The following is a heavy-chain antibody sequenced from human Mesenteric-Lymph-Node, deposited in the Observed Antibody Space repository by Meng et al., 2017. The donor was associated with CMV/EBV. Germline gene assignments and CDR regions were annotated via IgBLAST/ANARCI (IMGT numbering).Heavy chain of an antibody. CDR2: ISWNSGNI. V-gene: IGHV3-9*01. CDR1: GFTFDDYA. J-gene: IGHJ4*02. CDR3: ARGPLTAYDY. D-gene: IGHD5-18*01. Sequence: GGSLRLSCAASGFTFDDYAMHWVRQAPGKGLEWVSGISWNSGNIGYADSVKGRFTISRDNAKNSLYLQMNSLRAEDTAVYYCARGPLTAYDYWGQGTLVTVSS.